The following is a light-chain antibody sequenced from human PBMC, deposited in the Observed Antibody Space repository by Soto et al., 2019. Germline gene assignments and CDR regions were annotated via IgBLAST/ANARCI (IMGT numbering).Light chain of an antibody. CDR3: QQSYNTPLT. CDR2: AAS. Sequence: IQMTQSPSSLSASVGDRVTITCLASQSISSYLNWYQQKPGKAPKFLIYAASSLQSGVPSRFSGSGSGTDFTLTISSLQPEDFATYYCQQSYNTPLTFGPGTKVDIK. CDR1: QSISSY. J-gene: IGKJ3*01. V-gene: IGKV1-39*01.